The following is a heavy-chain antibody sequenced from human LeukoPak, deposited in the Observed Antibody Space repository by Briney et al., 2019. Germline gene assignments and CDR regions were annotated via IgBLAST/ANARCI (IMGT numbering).Heavy chain of an antibody. Sequence: SCKVSGYTLTELSMHWVRQAPGKGLEWVAVISYDGSNKDYADSVKGRFTISRDNSKNTLYLQMNSLRAEDTAVYYCAKGRYSSGWNWYFDLWGRGTLVTVSS. CDR2: ISYDGSNK. D-gene: IGHD6-19*01. J-gene: IGHJ2*01. CDR1: GYTLTELS. CDR3: AKGRYSSGWNWYFDL. V-gene: IGHV3-30*18.